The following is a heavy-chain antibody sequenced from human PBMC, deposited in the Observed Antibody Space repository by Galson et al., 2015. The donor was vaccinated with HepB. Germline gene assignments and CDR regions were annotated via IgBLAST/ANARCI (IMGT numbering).Heavy chain of an antibody. CDR3: ARDEGLWPYSTPWLQH. CDR2: INPNSGGT. D-gene: IGHD6-13*01. J-gene: IGHJ1*01. Sequence: SVKVSCKASGYTFTGYYMHWVRQAPGQGLEWMGWINPNSGGTNYAQKFQGWVTMTRDTSISTAYMELSRLRSDDTAVYYCARDEGLWPYSTPWLQHWGQGTLVTVSS. CDR1: GYTFTGYY. V-gene: IGHV1-2*04.